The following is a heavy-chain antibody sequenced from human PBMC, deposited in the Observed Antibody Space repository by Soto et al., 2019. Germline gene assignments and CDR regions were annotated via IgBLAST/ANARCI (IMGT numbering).Heavy chain of an antibody. Sequence: SQTLSLTCAISGDSVSSNSAAWNWIRQSPSRGLEWLGRTYYRSKWYNDYAVSVKSRITINPDTSKNQFSLQLNSVTPEGTAVYYCARDRLAVAGLYNWFDPWGQGTLVAVSS. CDR3: ARDRLAVAGLYNWFDP. V-gene: IGHV6-1*01. D-gene: IGHD6-19*01. CDR1: GDSVSSNSAA. CDR2: TYYRSKWYN. J-gene: IGHJ5*02.